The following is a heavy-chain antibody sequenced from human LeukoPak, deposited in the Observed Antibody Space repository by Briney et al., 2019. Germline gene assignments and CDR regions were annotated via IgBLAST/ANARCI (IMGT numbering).Heavy chain of an antibody. CDR1: GYTLTELS. CDR3: ATPGYSPSRDSSGNFDY. D-gene: IGHD6-19*01. V-gene: IGHV1-24*01. CDR2: FDPEDGET. Sequence: GASVKVSCKVSGYTLTELSMHWVRQAPGKGLEWMGGFDPEDGETIYAQKFQGRVTMTEDTSTDTAYMELSSLRSEDTAVYYCATPGYSPSRDSSGNFDYWGQGTLVTVSS. J-gene: IGHJ4*02.